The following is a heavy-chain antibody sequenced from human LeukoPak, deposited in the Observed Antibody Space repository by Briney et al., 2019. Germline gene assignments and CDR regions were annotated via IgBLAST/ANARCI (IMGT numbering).Heavy chain of an antibody. D-gene: IGHD2-2*01. J-gene: IGHJ4*02. V-gene: IGHV4-34*01. CDR3: ARLGVRVVPAAVFDY. CDR1: GGSFSGDY. CDR2: INHSGGT. Sequence: SETLSLTCAVYGGSFSGDYWSWIRQPPGKGLEWIGEINHSGGTNYNPSLKSRVTISVDTSKNQFSLKLSSVTAADTAVYYFARLGVRVVPAAVFDYWGQRTLVTVSS.